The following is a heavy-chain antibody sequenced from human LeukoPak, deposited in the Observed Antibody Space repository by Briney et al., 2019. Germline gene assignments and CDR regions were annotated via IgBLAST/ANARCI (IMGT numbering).Heavy chain of an antibody. V-gene: IGHV4-39*01. J-gene: IGHJ4*02. Sequence: PSETLSLTCTVTGGSISSSDYWWDRLRHPPGKGLEWIGNIYYSGSTYHSPSLKTRVTMSIDTSTNQFSLSLTSVTAADTAVYYCARHRSAGISHAFDYWGQGILVTVSS. CDR3: ARHRSAGISHAFDY. D-gene: IGHD1-14*01. CDR1: GGSISSSDYW. CDR2: IYYSGST.